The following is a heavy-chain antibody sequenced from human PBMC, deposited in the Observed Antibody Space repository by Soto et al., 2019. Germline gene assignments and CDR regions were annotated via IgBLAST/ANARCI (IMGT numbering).Heavy chain of an antibody. Sequence: EVQLVESGGGLVEPGGSLSLSCAASGFTFTNAGMNWVRHTPGKGLEWVGRLKSVAAAGTTYYAAPVQGRFSISRDDSENTMYLPRTRLSNADTAVYSWVTCIADRDCDFDMCGKGTMVTFSS. CDR3: VTCIADRDCDFDM. V-gene: IGHV3-15*06. CDR1: GFTFTNAG. J-gene: IGHJ3*02. D-gene: IGHD6-6*01. CDR2: LKSVAAAGTT.